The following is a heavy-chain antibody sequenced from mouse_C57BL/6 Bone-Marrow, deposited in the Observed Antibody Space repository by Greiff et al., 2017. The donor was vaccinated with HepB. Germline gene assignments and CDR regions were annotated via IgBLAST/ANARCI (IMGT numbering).Heavy chain of an antibody. J-gene: IGHJ4*01. CDR1: GYSITSGYY. Sequence: LMESGPGLVKPSQSLSLTCSVTGYSITSGYYWNWIRQFPGNKLEWMGYISYDGSNNYNPSLKNRISITRDTSKHQFFLKLNSVTTEDTATYYCAREGFYYYGSSSYAMDYWGQGTSVTVSS. D-gene: IGHD1-1*01. CDR3: AREGFYYYGSSSYAMDY. CDR2: ISYDGSN. V-gene: IGHV3-6*01.